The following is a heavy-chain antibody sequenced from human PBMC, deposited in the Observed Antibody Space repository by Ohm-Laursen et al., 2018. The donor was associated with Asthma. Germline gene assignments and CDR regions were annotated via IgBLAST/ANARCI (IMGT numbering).Heavy chain of an antibody. D-gene: IGHD3-22*01. V-gene: IGHV3-30-3*01. CDR1: GFTFSSYA. CDR2: ISYDGSNK. Sequence: SLSLSCTASGFTFSSYAMHWVRQAPGKGLEWVAVISYDGSNKYYADSVKGRFTISRDNSKNTLYLQMNSLRAEDTAVYYCARGEVEYYYDSSGYYYPLPAFDIWGQGTMVTVSS. CDR3: ARGEVEYYYDSSGYYYPLPAFDI. J-gene: IGHJ3*02.